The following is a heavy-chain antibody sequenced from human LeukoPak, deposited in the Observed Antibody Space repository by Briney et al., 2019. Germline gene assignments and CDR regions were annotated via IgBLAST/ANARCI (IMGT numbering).Heavy chain of an antibody. D-gene: IGHD4-23*01. CDR2: ISSSSSYI. CDR3: ARGGNAAFDI. J-gene: IGHJ3*02. CDR1: GFTFTTYW. Sequence: PGGSLRLSCAASGFTFTTYWMSWVRQAPGKGLEWVSSISSSSSYIYYADSVKGRFTISRDNAKNSLYLQMNSLRAEDTAVYYCARGGNAAFDIWGQGTMVTVSS. V-gene: IGHV3-21*01.